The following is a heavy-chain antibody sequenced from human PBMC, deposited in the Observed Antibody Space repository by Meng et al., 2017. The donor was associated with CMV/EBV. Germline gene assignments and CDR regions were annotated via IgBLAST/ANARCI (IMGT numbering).Heavy chain of an antibody. D-gene: IGHD2-2*01. CDR3: AKVSRESCYYRGMDV. CDR1: GFTFDDYG. V-gene: IGHV3-20*04. CDR2: INWNGGST. Sequence: GESLKISCAASGFTFDDYGMSWVRQAPGKGLEWVSGINWNGGSTGYADSVKGRFTISRDNAKNSLYLQMNSLRAEDTAVYYCAKVSRESCYYRGMDVWGQGTTVTVSS. J-gene: IGHJ6*02.